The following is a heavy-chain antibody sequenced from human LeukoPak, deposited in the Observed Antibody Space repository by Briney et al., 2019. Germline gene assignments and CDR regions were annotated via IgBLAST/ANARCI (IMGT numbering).Heavy chain of an antibody. CDR3: ARYCRSPNIASAGVDY. D-gene: IGHD6-13*01. J-gene: IGHJ4*02. CDR2: ITTTSSYI. Sequence: PGGSLRLSCAASGFAFNTYDMNWVRQAPGKGLEWVASITTTSSYIYYADSVKGRFTISRDNGKNSLFLQMDNLRAEDTPVYYCARYCRSPNIASAGVDYWGLGMLVTVSS. CDR1: GFAFNTYD. V-gene: IGHV3-21*01.